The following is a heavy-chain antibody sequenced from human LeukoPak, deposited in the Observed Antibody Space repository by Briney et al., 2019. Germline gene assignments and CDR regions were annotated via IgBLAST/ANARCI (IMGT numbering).Heavy chain of an antibody. CDR2: ISHSGST. D-gene: IGHD2-2*01. V-gene: IGHV4-38-2*02. Sequence: SETLSLTCTVSGYSISSGYYWGWIRQPPGKGLEWIGGISHSGSTYYNPSLKSRVTISVDTSKNQFSLKVNSVSAADTAVYYCARHFPRVSSTTDYWGQGTLVTVSS. CDR1: GYSISSGYY. J-gene: IGHJ4*02. CDR3: ARHFPRVSSTTDY.